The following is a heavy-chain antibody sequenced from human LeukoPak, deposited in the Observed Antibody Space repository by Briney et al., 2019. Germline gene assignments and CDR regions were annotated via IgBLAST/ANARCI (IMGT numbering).Heavy chain of an antibody. V-gene: IGHV3-20*01. J-gene: IGHJ4*02. Sequence: GGSLRLSCAASGFTFDDYGMSWVRQAPGKGLEWVSGINWNGGSTGYADSVKGRFTISRDNAKNSLYPQMNSLRAEDTALYHCARGRGNNWNDGSLYYFDYWGQGTLVTVSS. CDR2: INWNGGST. CDR1: GFTFDDYG. CDR3: ARGRGNNWNDGSLYYFDY. D-gene: IGHD1-20*01.